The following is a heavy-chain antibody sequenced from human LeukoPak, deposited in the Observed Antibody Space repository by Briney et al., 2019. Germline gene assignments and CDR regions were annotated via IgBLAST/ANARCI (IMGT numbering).Heavy chain of an antibody. Sequence: PSEALSLTCTVSGGSITSKNYYWGWIRQSPGKGLEWIGSIHYSGSSYYNPSLKSRVFISVDTSKSQFFLRVSSVTVADTAIYYCARQQGYYDFETATAFPPYYFDSWGQGTLVTSSS. V-gene: IGHV4-39*01. J-gene: IGHJ4*02. D-gene: IGHD3-3*01. CDR2: IHYSGSS. CDR3: ARQQGYYDFETATAFPPYYFDS. CDR1: GGSITSKNYY.